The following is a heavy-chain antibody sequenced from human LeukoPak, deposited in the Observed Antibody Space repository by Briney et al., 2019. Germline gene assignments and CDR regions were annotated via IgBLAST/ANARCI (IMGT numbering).Heavy chain of an antibody. CDR1: GFTFSSYS. Sequence: GGPLRLSCAASGFTFSSYSMNWVRQAPGKGLEWVSYISSSSSTIYYADSVKGRFTISRDNAKNSLYLQMNSLRDEDTAVYYCAREVVVAATDWFDPWGQGTLVTVSS. CDR2: ISSSSSTI. J-gene: IGHJ5*02. CDR3: AREVVVAATDWFDP. D-gene: IGHD2-15*01. V-gene: IGHV3-48*02.